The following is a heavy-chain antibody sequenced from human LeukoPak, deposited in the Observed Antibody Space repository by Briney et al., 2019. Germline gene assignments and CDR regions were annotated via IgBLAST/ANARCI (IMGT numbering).Heavy chain of an antibody. CDR3: AKSSGPGGYYYYGMDV. J-gene: IGHJ6*02. V-gene: IGHV3-23*01. Sequence: GGSLRLSCAASGFTFSSYSMNWVRQAPGKGLEWVSGISGDGGITYYADSVRGRFTISRDNSKNTLYLQMNSLRAEDTAVYYCAKSSGPGGYYYYGMDVWGQGTTVTVSS. CDR1: GFTFSSYS. D-gene: IGHD6-19*01. CDR2: ISGDGGIT.